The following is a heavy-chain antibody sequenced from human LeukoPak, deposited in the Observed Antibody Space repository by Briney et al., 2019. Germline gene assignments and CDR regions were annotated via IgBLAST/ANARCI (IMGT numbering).Heavy chain of an antibody. Sequence: GGSLRLSSVASRFTPSSYATHCVPQAPGKGLEWVAVISYDGGNKYYADSVKGRFTISRDNSKNTLYLQLNCLRAEDTAVYYCARESGVSSTEYYYYRDVWGKGTTVTVSS. D-gene: IGHD6-13*01. CDR1: RFTPSSYA. CDR3: ARESGVSSTEYYYYRDV. CDR2: ISYDGGNK. V-gene: IGHV3-30*04. J-gene: IGHJ6*03.